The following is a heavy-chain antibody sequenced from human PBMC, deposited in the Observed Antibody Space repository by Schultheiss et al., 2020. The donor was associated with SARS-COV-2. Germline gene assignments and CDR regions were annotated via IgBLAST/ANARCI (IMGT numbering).Heavy chain of an antibody. CDR2: MNPNSGNT. CDR1: GYTFTSYD. CDR3: ATYPRGIALAD. J-gene: IGHJ4*02. V-gene: IGHV1-8*01. Sequence: ASVKVSCKASGYTFTSYDINWVRQATGQGLEWMGWMNPNSGNTGYAQKFLGRVTMTRNTAISTAYMVLTSLTSADTAVYYCATYPRGIALADWGQGTLVTVSS. D-gene: IGHD6-13*01.